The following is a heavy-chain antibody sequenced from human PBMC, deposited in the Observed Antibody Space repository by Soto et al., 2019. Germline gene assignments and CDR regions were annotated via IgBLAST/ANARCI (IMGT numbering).Heavy chain of an antibody. V-gene: IGHV3-23*01. J-gene: IGHJ4*02. CDR3: AKDAARTSGWYYFDY. Sequence: GGSLRLSCAASGFSFSTYAMGWVRQAPEKGLEWVSVMSNTGGNRYYADSVKGRFTISRDNSKNTLFLQMSSLRAEDTAVYYCAKDAARTSGWYYFDYWGQGSLVTVSS. CDR1: GFSFSTYA. D-gene: IGHD6-19*01. CDR2: MSNTGGNR.